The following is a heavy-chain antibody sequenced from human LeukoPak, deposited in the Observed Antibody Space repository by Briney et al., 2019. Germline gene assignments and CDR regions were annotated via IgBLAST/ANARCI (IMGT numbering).Heavy chain of an antibody. CDR3: ASCSGGSCYSLHNWFDP. D-gene: IGHD2-15*01. Sequence: GGSLRLSCAASGFTFSSYSMNWVRQAPGKGLEWVSSISSSSSYIYYADSVKGRFTISRDNAKNSLYLQMNSLRAEDTAVYYCASCSGGSCYSLHNWFDPWGQGILVTVSS. CDR2: ISSSSSYI. J-gene: IGHJ5*02. V-gene: IGHV3-21*01. CDR1: GFTFSSYS.